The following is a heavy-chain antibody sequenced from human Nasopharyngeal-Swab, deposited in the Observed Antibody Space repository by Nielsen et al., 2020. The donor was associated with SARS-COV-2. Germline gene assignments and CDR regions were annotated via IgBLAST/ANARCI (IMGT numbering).Heavy chain of an antibody. J-gene: IGHJ4*02. CDR2: ISAYNANT. V-gene: IGHV1-18*01. D-gene: IGHD6-19*01. CDR3: ARDDRITSGSLFDY. Sequence: ASVKVSYKAFGYTFTSYGISWVRQAPGQGLEWMGWISAYNANTKNAQKLQGRVTMTTDTSTNTAYMELRSLRSDDTAVYYCARDDRITSGSLFDYWGQGTLVTVSS. CDR1: GYTFTSYG.